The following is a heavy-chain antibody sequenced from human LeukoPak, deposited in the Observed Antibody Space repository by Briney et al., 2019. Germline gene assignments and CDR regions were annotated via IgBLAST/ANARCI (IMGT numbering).Heavy chain of an antibody. Sequence: GGSLRLSCAASGFTFSDFGMNWVRQAPGKGLEWVAFIKGDETEKHYVDSLKGRFTISRDSAENSLSLQMNSLTVEDTAVYFCARGRFFYGWGIDVWGQGTTVIVSS. V-gene: IGHV3-7*01. J-gene: IGHJ6*02. D-gene: IGHD2/OR15-2a*01. CDR1: GFTFSDFG. CDR2: IKGDETEK. CDR3: ARGRFFYGWGIDV.